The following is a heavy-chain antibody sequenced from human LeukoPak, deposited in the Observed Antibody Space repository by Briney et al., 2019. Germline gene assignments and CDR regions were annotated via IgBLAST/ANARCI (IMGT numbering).Heavy chain of an antibody. Sequence: ASVKVSCKASGYTFSGYYMHWVRQAPGQGLEWMGWINLNSGGIHYAQKFQGRVTMTRDTSISTAYMELSRLKSDDTAVYYCARLVVPAAMRFGSIRGDAFDIWGQGTMVTISS. V-gene: IGHV1-2*02. J-gene: IGHJ3*02. CDR3: ARLVVPAAMRFGSIRGDAFDI. D-gene: IGHD2-2*01. CDR1: GYTFSGYY. CDR2: INLNSGGI.